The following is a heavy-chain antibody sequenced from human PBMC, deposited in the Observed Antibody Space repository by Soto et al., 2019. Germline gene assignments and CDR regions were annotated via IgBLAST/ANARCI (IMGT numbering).Heavy chain of an antibody. CDR1: GDSISSYF. CDR3: ARANLIAPKRNSVDI. CDR2: LHYSGST. Sequence: PSETLSLTCTVSGDSISSYFWSWIRQPPGKGRELIGYLHYSGSTNYNPSLKSRVTTSVDTSQNQFSLRLTSVTAADTAVYYCARANLIAPKRNSVDIWGQGTLVTVSS. D-gene: IGHD2-8*01. V-gene: IGHV4-59*01. J-gene: IGHJ3*02.